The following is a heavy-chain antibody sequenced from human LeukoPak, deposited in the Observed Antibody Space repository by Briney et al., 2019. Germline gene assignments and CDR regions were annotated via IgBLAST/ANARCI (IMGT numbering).Heavy chain of an antibody. CDR3: TTSPAVAS. D-gene: IGHD4-23*01. Sequence: GGSLRLSCAASGFTVSNNYMTWVRQAPGKGLEWVSLIYSGGTTFYTASVKGRFTISRDSSKNTLYLQMNNLKAEDKAVYYCTTSPAVASWGQGTLVTVSS. J-gene: IGHJ5*02. V-gene: IGHV3-53*01. CDR1: GFTVSNNY. CDR2: IYSGGTT.